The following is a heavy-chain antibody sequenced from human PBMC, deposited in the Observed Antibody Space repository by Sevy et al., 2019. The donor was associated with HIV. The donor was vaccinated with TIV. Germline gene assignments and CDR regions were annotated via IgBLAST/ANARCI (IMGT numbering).Heavy chain of an antibody. J-gene: IGHJ4*02. CDR2: ISSSSYI. D-gene: IGHD6-19*01. CDR1: GFTFSSYS. Sequence: GGSLRLSCAASGFTFSSYSMNWVRQAPGKGLEWVSSISSSSYIYYADSAKNRFTISRDNAKNSLYLQMNSLRAEDTAVYYCARDYRSGVAVAGTGGDYWGQGTLVTVSS. CDR3: ARDYRSGVAVAGTGGDY. V-gene: IGHV3-21*01.